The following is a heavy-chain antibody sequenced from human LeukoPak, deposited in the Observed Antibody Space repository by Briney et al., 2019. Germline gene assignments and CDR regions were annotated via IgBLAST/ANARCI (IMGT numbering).Heavy chain of an antibody. CDR2: INHSGST. J-gene: IGHJ4*02. V-gene: IGHV4-34*01. CDR3: ARHGKRTMVRGVSLDY. Sequence: KPSETLSLTCAVYGGSFSGYYWSWIRQPPGKGLEWIGEINHSGSTNYNPSLKSRVTISVDTSKNQFSLKLSSVTAADTAVYYCARHGKRTMVRGVSLDYWGQGTLVTVSS. CDR1: GGSFSGYY. D-gene: IGHD3-10*01.